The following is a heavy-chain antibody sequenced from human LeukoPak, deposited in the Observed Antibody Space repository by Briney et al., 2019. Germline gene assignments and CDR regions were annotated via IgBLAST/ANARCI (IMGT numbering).Heavy chain of an antibody. CDR1: GFTFDDYA. V-gene: IGHV3-9*01. J-gene: IGHJ4*02. D-gene: IGHD1-26*01. Sequence: PGKSLRLSCAASGFTFDDYAMHWVRQAPGKGLEWVSGISWNSGSIGYADSVKGRFTISRDNAKNSLYLQMNGLRAEDTALYYCAKYSGSFLGVYYFDYWGQGTLVTVSS. CDR3: AKYSGSFLGVYYFDY. CDR2: ISWNSGSI.